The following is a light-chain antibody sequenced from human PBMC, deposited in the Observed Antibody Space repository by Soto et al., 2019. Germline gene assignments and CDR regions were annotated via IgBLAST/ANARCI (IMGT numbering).Light chain of an antibody. CDR1: HDIGNY. J-gene: IGKJ3*01. CDR3: QQYENLPRFI. V-gene: IGKV1-33*01. CDR2: YAS. Sequence: DIQMTQSPSSLSASVGDRVTITCLASHDIGNYLNWYQQKPGKAPKLLIYYASNLETVVSSRFSGSGSGTDFTFTISSLQPEDIATYFCQQYENLPRFIFGPGTKVDIK.